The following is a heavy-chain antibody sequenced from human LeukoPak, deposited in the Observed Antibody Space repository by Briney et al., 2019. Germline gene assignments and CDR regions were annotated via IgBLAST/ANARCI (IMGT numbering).Heavy chain of an antibody. V-gene: IGHV4-34*01. Sequence: PSETLSLTCAVYGGSFSGYYWSWIRQPPGKGLEWIGEINHSGSTNYNPSLKSRVTISVDTSKNQLSLKLSSVTAADTAVYYCARQGLLWFGELSFDPWGQGTLVTVSS. CDR2: INHSGST. CDR3: ARQGLLWFGELSFDP. J-gene: IGHJ5*02. CDR1: GGSFSGYY. D-gene: IGHD3-10*01.